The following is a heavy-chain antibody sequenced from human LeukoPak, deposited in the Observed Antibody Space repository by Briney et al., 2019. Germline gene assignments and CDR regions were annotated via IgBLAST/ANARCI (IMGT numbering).Heavy chain of an antibody. CDR1: GFTFSSYE. V-gene: IGHV3-48*03. D-gene: IGHD3-22*01. CDR3: ARVHYYDISGYYSRTSYYNYMDI. J-gene: IGHJ6*03. CDR2: ISSGGSTI. Sequence: GGSLRLSCAASGFTFSSYEMNWVRQAPGKGLEWVSYISSGGSTIYYADSVKGRFTISRDNAKNSLYLQMNSLRAEDTAVYYCARVHYYDISGYYSRTSYYNYMDIWGKGTTVTVSS.